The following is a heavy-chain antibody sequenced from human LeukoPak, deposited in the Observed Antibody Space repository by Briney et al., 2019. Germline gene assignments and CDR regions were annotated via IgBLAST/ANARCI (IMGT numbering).Heavy chain of an antibody. CDR1: GGTFSSYA. V-gene: IGHV1-69*04. CDR2: IIPILGIA. Sequence: ASVKVSCKASGGTFSSYAISWLRQAPGQGLEWMGRIIPILGIANYAQKLQGRVTMTTDTSTSTAYMELRSLRSDDTAVYYCARDRRFGELLPNWFDPWGQGTLVTVSS. D-gene: IGHD3-10*01. J-gene: IGHJ5*02. CDR3: ARDRRFGELLPNWFDP.